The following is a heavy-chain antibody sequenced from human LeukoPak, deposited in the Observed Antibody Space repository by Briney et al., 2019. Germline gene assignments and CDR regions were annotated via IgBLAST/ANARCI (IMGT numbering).Heavy chain of an antibody. CDR1: GGTFSSYA. CDR2: IIPIFGTA. Sequence: ASVKVSCKASGGTFSSYAISWVRQAPGQGLEWMGRIIPIFGTANYAQKFQGKVTITTDESTSTAYMELSSLRSEDTAVYYCARASVNILTGYYTDYWGQRTLVTVSS. J-gene: IGHJ4*02. CDR3: ARASVNILTGYYTDY. D-gene: IGHD3-9*01. V-gene: IGHV1-69*05.